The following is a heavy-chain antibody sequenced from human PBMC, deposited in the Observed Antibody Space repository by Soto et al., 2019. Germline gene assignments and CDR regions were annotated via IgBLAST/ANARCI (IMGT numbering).Heavy chain of an antibody. CDR3: ARDSAGVAAAGIPY. V-gene: IGHV3-66*01. CDR2: IYSGGST. Sequence: GSLRLSCAASGFTVSSNYMSWVRQAPGKGLEWVSVIYSGGSTYYADSVKGRFTISRDNAKNTLYLQMNSLRAEDTAVYYCARDSAGVAAAGIPYWGQGTLVTVSS. D-gene: IGHD6-13*01. CDR1: GFTVSSNY. J-gene: IGHJ4*02.